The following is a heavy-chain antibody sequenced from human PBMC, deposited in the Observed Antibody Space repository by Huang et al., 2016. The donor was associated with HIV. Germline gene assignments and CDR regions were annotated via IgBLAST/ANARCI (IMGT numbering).Heavy chain of an antibody. CDR1: GYTFTNYD. Sequence: QVHLVQSGAEVKKPGASVKVSCKASGYTFTNYDINWVRQAQGRGLEWMGWMTPNTGNPSFAQSFQGRVTMTRKTSITTAYMELTSLTSEDTAVYYCARSAYGDLDYWGLGTLVIVSS. D-gene: IGHD4-17*01. CDR3: ARSAYGDLDY. CDR2: MTPNTGNP. V-gene: IGHV1-8*02. J-gene: IGHJ4*02.